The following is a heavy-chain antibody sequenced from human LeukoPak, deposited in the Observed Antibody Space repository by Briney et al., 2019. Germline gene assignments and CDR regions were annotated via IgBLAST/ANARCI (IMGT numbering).Heavy chain of an antibody. CDR1: GFTFDDYA. V-gene: IGHV3-9*01. Sequence: GRSLRLSCAASGFTFDDYAMHWVRQAPGKGLEWVSGISWNSGGIGYADSVKGRFTISRDNAKNSLYLQMNSLRAEDTALYYCAKDVKGYYYYYGMDVWGQGTTVTVSS. CDR2: ISWNSGGI. CDR3: AKDVKGYYYYYGMDV. J-gene: IGHJ6*02.